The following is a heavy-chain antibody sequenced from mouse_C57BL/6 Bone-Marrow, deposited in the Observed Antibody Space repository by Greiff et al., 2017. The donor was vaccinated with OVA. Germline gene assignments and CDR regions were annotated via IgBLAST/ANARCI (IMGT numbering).Heavy chain of an antibody. V-gene: IGHV1-66*01. CDR1: GYSFTSYY. J-gene: IGHJ4*01. Sequence: QVQLQQPGPELVKPGASVKISCKASGYSFTSYYIHWVKQRPGQGLAWIGWIYPGSGNTKYNEKFKGKATLTADTSSSTAYMQLSSLTSEDSAVYYCARGPLYAMDYWGQGTSVTVSS. CDR2: IYPGSGNT. CDR3: ARGPLYAMDY.